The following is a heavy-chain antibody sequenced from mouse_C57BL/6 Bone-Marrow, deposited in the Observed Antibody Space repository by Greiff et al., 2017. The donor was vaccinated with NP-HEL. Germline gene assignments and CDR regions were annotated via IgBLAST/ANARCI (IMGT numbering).Heavy chain of an antibody. CDR3: ARSRFFDY. CDR2: IYPGDGDT. J-gene: IGHJ2*01. V-gene: IGHV1-82*01. Sequence: QVQLQQSGPELVKPGASVKISCKASGYAFSSSWMHWVKQRPGKGLEWIGRIYPGDGDTNYNGKFKGKATLTADKSSSTAYMQLSSLTSEDSAVYFCARSRFFDYWGQGTTLTVSS. CDR1: GYAFSSSW.